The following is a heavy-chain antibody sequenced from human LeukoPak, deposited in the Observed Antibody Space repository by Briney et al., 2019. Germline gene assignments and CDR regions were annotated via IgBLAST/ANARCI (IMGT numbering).Heavy chain of an antibody. V-gene: IGHV1-8*02. J-gene: IGHJ6*02. D-gene: IGHD3-22*01. CDR1: GDTSSSYA. Sequence: ASVKVSCKASGDTSSSYAINWVRQATGQGLEWMGWMNPNSGNTGYAQKFQGRVTMTRNTSISTAYMELSSLRSEDTAVYYCARDALSSRAYYYGMDVWGQGTTVTVSS. CDR2: MNPNSGNT. CDR3: ARDALSSRAYYYGMDV.